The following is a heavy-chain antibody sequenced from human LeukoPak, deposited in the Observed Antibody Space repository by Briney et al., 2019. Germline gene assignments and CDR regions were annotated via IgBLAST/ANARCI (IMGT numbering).Heavy chain of an antibody. J-gene: IGHJ6*04. CDR2: IYYSGST. Sequence: SETLSLTCTVSGGSISSYYWSWIRQPPVKGLEWIGYIYYSGSTNYNPSLKSRVTISVDTSKNQFSLKLSSVTAADTAVYYCARDRVDCSSTSCYGVGYYYYGMDVWGKGTTVTVSS. CDR3: ARDRVDCSSTSCYGVGYYYYGMDV. CDR1: GGSISSYY. D-gene: IGHD2-2*01. V-gene: IGHV4-59*01.